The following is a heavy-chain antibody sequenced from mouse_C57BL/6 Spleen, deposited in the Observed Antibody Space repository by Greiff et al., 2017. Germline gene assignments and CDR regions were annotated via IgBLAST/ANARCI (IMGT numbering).Heavy chain of an antibody. Sequence: VQLQQSGPELVKPGASVKISCKASGYSFTDYNMNWVKQSNGKSLEWIGVINPNYGTTSYNQKFKGKATLTVDKSTSTAYMQLNSLTSEDSAVYYCARGGGTLVADFDYWGQGTTLTVSS. CDR1: GYSFTDYN. J-gene: IGHJ2*01. D-gene: IGHD1-1*01. CDR3: ARGGGTLVADFDY. V-gene: IGHV1-39*01. CDR2: INPNYGTT.